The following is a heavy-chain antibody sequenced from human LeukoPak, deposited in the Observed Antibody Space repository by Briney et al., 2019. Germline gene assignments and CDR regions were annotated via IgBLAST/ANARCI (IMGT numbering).Heavy chain of an antibody. Sequence: APLKVSCKASGYTFTTYGINWVRQAPGHGLERMGWISAYNGNTNYAQNLQGTVTMTTDRSTRTAYMELRSLRSDDTAVYYCAGAPGYGDAFEIWGQGTMVTVSS. CDR2: ISAYNGNT. CDR1: GYTFTTYG. J-gene: IGHJ3*02. CDR3: AGAPGYGDAFEI. V-gene: IGHV1-18*01. D-gene: IGHD6-13*01.